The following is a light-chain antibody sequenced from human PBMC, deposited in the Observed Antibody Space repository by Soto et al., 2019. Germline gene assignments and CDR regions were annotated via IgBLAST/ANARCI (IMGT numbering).Light chain of an antibody. J-gene: IGKJ4*01. V-gene: IGKV3-20*01. Sequence: EIVLTQFPDTLSLSPGERATLSCRASQSVSSNYLAWYQQKLGQAPRLLIYGASSRATGIPDRFSGSGSGTDFTLTISRLEPEDFAVYYCQQYGSSLLTFGGGTKVEIK. CDR2: GAS. CDR3: QQYGSSLLT. CDR1: QSVSSNY.